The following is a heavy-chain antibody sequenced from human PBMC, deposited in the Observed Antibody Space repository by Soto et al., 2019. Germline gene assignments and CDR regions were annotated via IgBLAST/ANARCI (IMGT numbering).Heavy chain of an antibody. D-gene: IGHD6-13*01. CDR2: IYFSGST. CDR1: GGSMSGYY. J-gene: IGHJ4*02. CDR3: ARSVATPGTNIDF. V-gene: IGHV4-4*09. Sequence: NPSETLSLTCSDSGGSMSGYYWSWIRQPPGQGLEWLGFIYFSGSTRYNPSLMSRLTISLDKSKRQFSMSLSPVTAADTAVYYCARSVATPGTNIDFWGQGTLVTVSS.